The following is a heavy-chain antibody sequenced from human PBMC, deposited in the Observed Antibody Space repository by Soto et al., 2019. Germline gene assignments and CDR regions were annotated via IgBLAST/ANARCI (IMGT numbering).Heavy chain of an antibody. J-gene: IGHJ4*02. Sequence: ASVKVSCKASGYTFTSYGISWVRQAPGQGLEWMGWISAYNGNTNYAQKIQGRVTMTTDTSASTAYMEMRSLRSDDTAVYYCAREGISTRDDYGDYYFDYWGQGTLVTVSS. CDR3: AREGISTRDDYGDYYFDY. D-gene: IGHD4-17*01. CDR2: ISAYNGNT. V-gene: IGHV1-18*01. CDR1: GYTFTSYG.